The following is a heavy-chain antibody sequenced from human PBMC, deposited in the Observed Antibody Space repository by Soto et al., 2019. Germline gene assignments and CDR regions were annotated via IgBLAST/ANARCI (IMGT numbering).Heavy chain of an antibody. CDR1: GGSFSCYY. D-gene: IGHD6-19*01. J-gene: IGHJ6*02. CDR2: INHSGST. Sequence: PSETLSLTCAVYGGSFSCYYWSWIRQPPGKGLEWIGEINHSGSTNYNPSLKSRVTISVDTSKNQFSLKLSSVTAADTAVYYCAREIAVAAYYYYGMDVWGQGTTVTVSS. CDR3: AREIAVAAYYYYGMDV. V-gene: IGHV4-34*01.